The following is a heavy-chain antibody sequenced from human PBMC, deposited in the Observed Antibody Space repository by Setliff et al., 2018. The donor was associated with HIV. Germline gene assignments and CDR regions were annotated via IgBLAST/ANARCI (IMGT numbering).Heavy chain of an antibody. CDR3: ATERWLYQNFDS. J-gene: IGHJ4*02. Sequence: PSETLSLTCTVSGGSISSGGYYWSWIRQHPGKGLEWIGYIYYSGSTYYNPSLKSRVTMSVGTSKNQFSLNLNSVTATDTAIYYCATERWLYQNFDSWGQGTQVTVSS. V-gene: IGHV4-31*03. CDR1: GGSISSGGYY. CDR2: IYYSGST. D-gene: IGHD3-16*01.